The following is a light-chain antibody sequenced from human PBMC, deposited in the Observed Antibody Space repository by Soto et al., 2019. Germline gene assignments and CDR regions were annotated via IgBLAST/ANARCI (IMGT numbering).Light chain of an antibody. CDR3: QQYNSYPWT. J-gene: IGKJ1*01. V-gene: IGKV1-5*03. Sequence: DIPMTQSPSTLSASVGDRVTITCRASQTISSWLAWYRQKPGKAPNLLIYKASSLESGVPARFSGSGSGTEFTLTITSLQPDDFATYYCQQYNSYPWTFGQGTTVEIK. CDR2: KAS. CDR1: QTISSW.